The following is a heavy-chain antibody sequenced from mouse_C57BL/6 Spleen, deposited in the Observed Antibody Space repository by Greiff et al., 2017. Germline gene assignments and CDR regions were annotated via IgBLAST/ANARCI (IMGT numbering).Heavy chain of an antibody. CDR2: ISGGGGNT. CDR1: GFTFSGYT. Sequence: EVQLVESGGGLVKPGGSLKLSCAASGFTFSGYTMSWVRQTPEKRLEWVATISGGGGNTYYPDSVKGRFTISRDNAKNTLYLQMSSLRSEDTALYYCARHLNYYGSSYDAMDYWGQGTSVTVSS. V-gene: IGHV5-9*01. D-gene: IGHD1-1*01. CDR3: ARHLNYYGSSYDAMDY. J-gene: IGHJ4*01.